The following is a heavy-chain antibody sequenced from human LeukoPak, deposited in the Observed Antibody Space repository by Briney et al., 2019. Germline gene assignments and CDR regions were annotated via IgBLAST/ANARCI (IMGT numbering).Heavy chain of an antibody. V-gene: IGHV5-51*01. CDR3: ARFHGSGTSSYFDS. Sequence: GESLKISCKGSGYSFSTYWIGWVRQMPGKGLEWMGIIYPGNSDTRNSPSFRGQVTISVDKSINTAYLQWSSLKASDTAMYYCARFHGSGTSSYFDSWGQGTPVTVSS. CDR2: IYPGNSDT. J-gene: IGHJ4*02. CDR1: GYSFSTYW. D-gene: IGHD3-10*01.